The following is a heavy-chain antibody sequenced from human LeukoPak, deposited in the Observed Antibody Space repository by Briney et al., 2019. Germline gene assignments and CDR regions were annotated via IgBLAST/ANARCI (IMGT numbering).Heavy chain of an antibody. D-gene: IGHD5-24*01. V-gene: IGHV3-66*04. CDR3: ARPHSQMYHYGMDV. Sequence: GGSLRLSCVGSGFSVGSNDMTWVRQAPGKGLEWVSLIYSDSGGTTYDADSVKGRFTISRDNLKNTLYLQMNSLRAEDTAVYYCARPHSQMYHYGMDVWGQGTTVTVSS. CDR1: GFSVGSND. CDR2: IYSDSGGTT. J-gene: IGHJ6*02.